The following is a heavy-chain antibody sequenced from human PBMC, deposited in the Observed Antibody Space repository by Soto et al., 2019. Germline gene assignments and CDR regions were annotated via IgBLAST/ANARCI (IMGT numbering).Heavy chain of an antibody. J-gene: IGHJ4*02. CDR2: INPSGGST. CDR1: GYTFTSYY. CDR3: ARDPPRYSSSWYRFDY. Sequence: ASVKVSCKASGYTFTSYYMHWVRQAPGQGLEWMGIINPSGGSTSYAQKFQGRVTMTRDTSTSTVYMELSSLRSEDTAVYYCARDPPRYSSSWYRFDYWGQGTLVTVSS. D-gene: IGHD6-13*01. V-gene: IGHV1-46*01.